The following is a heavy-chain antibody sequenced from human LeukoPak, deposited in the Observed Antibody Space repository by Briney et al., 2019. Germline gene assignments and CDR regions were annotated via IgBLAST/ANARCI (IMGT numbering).Heavy chain of an antibody. V-gene: IGHV3-7*01. CDR2: INEDGSER. Sequence: PGGSLRLSCAASGFTFSSYWMSWVRQAPGKGLEWVANINEDGSERYYVDSVQGRFTISRDNAKNSLYLQLNSLRAEDTAMYYCARAGGPGTVDHWGQGTLVTVSS. CDR3: ARAGGPGTVDH. J-gene: IGHJ4*02. CDR1: GFTFSSYW. D-gene: IGHD6-13*01.